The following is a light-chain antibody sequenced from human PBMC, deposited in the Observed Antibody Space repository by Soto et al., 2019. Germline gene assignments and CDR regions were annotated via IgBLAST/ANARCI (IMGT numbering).Light chain of an antibody. CDR2: LEGSGSY. CDR1: SGHSSYI. J-gene: IGLJ2*01. V-gene: IGLV4-60*02. Sequence: VLTQSSSASASLGSSVKLTCTLSSGHSSYIIAWHHQQPGKAPRYMMKLEGSGSYNKGSGVPDRFSGSSSGADRYLTISNLQFEDEANYYCETWDSNTRVFGGGTQLTVL. CDR3: ETWDSNTRV.